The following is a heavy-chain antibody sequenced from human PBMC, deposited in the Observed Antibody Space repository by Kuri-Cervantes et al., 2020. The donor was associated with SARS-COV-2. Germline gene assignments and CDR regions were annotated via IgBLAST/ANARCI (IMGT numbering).Heavy chain of an antibody. Sequence: GESLKISCVASGFSFSSYGMHWVRQTPGKGLEWVAFIRYDGSNKYYADSVKGRFTISRDNSKNTLYLQMNSLRAEDTAVYYCAKDLSGSFAFDYWGQGTLVTVSS. CDR2: IRYDGSNK. V-gene: IGHV3-30*02. D-gene: IGHD1-26*01. CDR3: AKDLSGSFAFDY. J-gene: IGHJ4*02. CDR1: GFSFSSYG.